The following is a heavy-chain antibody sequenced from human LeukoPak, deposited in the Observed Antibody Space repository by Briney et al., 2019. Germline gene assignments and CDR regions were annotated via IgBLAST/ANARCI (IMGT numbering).Heavy chain of an antibody. CDR3: ARDVEVSKFWSGYAN. CDR1: GFTLSNYW. CDR2: IKQDGSEK. Sequence: PGGSPRLSCAASGFTLSNYWMSWVRQAPGKGLEWVANIKQDGSEKYYVDSVKGRFTISRDNAQNSLYLHMNNLRAEDTAVYYCARDVEVSKFWSGYANWGQGTLVTVSS. V-gene: IGHV3-7*01. D-gene: IGHD3-3*01. J-gene: IGHJ4*02.